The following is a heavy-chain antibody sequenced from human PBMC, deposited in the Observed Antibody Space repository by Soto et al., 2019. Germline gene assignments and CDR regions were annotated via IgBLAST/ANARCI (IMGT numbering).Heavy chain of an antibody. CDR2: IIPMLGMS. CDR1: GDTFNFYT. D-gene: IGHD3-10*01. J-gene: IGHJ4*02. CDR3: ATNYGSGSTHFDN. V-gene: IGHV1-69*02. Sequence: QVQLVQSGAEVKTPGSSVMVSCTASGDTFNFYTLSWVRQAPGQGLEWMGRIIPMLGMSNYAQKFQGRVKMIADKSTRTVYMVLSGLRSEDTALYYCATNYGSGSTHFDNWGQGTLATVSS.